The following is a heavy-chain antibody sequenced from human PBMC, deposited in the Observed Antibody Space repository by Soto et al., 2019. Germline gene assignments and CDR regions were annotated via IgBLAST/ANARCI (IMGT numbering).Heavy chain of an antibody. Sequence: GASVKVSCKASGYTFTGYYMHWVRQAPGQGLEWMGWINPNSGDTNYAQKFQGWVTMTRDTSISTAYMELSRLRSDDTAVYYCAKEYSSSWPPLYYFDYWGQGTLVTVSS. J-gene: IGHJ4*02. CDR1: GYTFTGYY. CDR3: AKEYSSSWPPLYYFDY. CDR2: INPNSGDT. D-gene: IGHD6-6*01. V-gene: IGHV1-2*04.